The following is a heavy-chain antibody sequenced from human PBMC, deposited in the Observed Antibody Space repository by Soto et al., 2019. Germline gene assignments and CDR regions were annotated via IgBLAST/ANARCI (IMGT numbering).Heavy chain of an antibody. V-gene: IGHV3-7*03. CDR2: IKQDGTET. D-gene: IGHD6-19*01. Sequence: LRLSCAASGFTFSSYAMHWVRQAPGKGLEWVAHIKQDGTETYYVDPVKGRFTISRDNAKNLLYLQMNSLRAEDTAVFYCARAVATGAEYWGQGTLVTVSS. CDR3: ARAVATGAEY. CDR1: GFTFSSYA. J-gene: IGHJ4*02.